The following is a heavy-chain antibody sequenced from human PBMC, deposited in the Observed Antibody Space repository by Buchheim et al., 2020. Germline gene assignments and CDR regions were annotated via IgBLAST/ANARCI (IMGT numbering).Heavy chain of an antibody. CDR3: ARARDTGGYYYYGMDV. CDR2: ISWNGGTR. Sequence: EVQLVESGGGVVRPGGSLRLSCAASGFTIDDYGMTWVRQPPGKGLEWVSGISWNGGTRGYADSVKGRFIISRDNGKNSLYLQMNSLRVEDTALYYCARARDTGGYYYYGMDVWGQGTT. D-gene: IGHD5-18*01. CDR1: GFTIDDYG. J-gene: IGHJ6*02. V-gene: IGHV3-20*04.